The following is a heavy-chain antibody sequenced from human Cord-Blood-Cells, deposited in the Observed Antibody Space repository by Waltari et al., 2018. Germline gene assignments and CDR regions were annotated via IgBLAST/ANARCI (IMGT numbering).Heavy chain of an antibody. D-gene: IGHD2-2*01. CDR2: INHSGST. Sequence: QVQLQQWGAGLLKPSETLSLTCAVYGGSFSGYYWSWIRQPPGKGLEWIGEINHSGSTNYNPCLKSRVTISVDTSKNQFSLKLSSVTAADPAVYYCARGRVYCSSTSCYYYYGMDVWGQWTTVTVSS. CDR1: GGSFSGYY. V-gene: IGHV4-34*01. J-gene: IGHJ6*02. CDR3: ARGRVYCSSTSCYYYYGMDV.